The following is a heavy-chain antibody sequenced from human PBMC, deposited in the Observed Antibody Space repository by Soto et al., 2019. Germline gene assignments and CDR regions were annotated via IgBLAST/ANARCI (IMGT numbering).Heavy chain of an antibody. J-gene: IGHJ5*02. D-gene: IGHD6-13*01. CDR1: GYTFTSYG. CDR3: ARVSGWLAAGTQDDWFDP. CDR2: ISAYNGNT. Sequence: QVQLAQSGAEVKKPGASVKVSCKASGYTFTSYGISWVRQAPGQGLEWMGWISAYNGNTNYAQKLQGRVTMTTDTSTSTAYIELRSLRSDDTAVYYCARVSGWLAAGTQDDWFDPWGQGTLVTVSS. V-gene: IGHV1-18*04.